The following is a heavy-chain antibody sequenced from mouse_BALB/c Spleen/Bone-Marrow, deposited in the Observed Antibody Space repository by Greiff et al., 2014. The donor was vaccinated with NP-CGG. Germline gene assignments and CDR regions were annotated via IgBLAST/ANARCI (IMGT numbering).Heavy chain of an antibody. Sequence: VQLKESGAELVKPGASVKLSCTASGFNIKDTYMHWVKQRPEQGLEWIGRIDPANGNTKYVPTFQGKATITAGTSSNTAYLQLSSLTSEDTAVYYCASSGNYEGGAMDYWGQGISVTVSS. V-gene: IGHV14-3*02. CDR3: ASSGNYEGGAMDY. D-gene: IGHD2-1*01. J-gene: IGHJ4*01. CDR1: GFNIKDTY. CDR2: IDPANGNT.